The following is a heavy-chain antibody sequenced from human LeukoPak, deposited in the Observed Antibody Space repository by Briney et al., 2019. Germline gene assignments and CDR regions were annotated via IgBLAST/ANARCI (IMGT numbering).Heavy chain of an antibody. CDR1: GYSFTSYW. CDR2: INPGDSDT. V-gene: IGHV5-51*01. D-gene: IGHD5-12*01. CDR3: ARLLYSGYEDIDY. J-gene: IGHJ4*02. Sequence: GESLKISCKGSGYSFTSYWIGWVRQMPGKGLEWMGSINPGDSDTRYSPSFQGQVTISADRSITTAYLQWSSLKASDTAMYFCARLLYSGYEDIDYWGPGNPGHRLL.